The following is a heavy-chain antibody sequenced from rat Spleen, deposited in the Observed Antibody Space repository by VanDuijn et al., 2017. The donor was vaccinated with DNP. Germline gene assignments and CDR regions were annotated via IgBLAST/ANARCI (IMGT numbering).Heavy chain of an antibody. CDR1: GFSLNTYGMC. V-gene: IGHV8-28*01. Sequence: QVTLKESGPGILQPSQTLSLTCSFSGFSLNTYGMCVGWIRQSSGKGLEWLAHLWWNDDKFYNPSLKSRLTISKNTSNTQAFIKITNVDTPDTATYYCARRGLGTTPFDYWGQGVMVAVSS. D-gene: IGHD1-5*01. J-gene: IGHJ2*01. CDR2: LWWNDDK. CDR3: ARRGLGTTPFDY.